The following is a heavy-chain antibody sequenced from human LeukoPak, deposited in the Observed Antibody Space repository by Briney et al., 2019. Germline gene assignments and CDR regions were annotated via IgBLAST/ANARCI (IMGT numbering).Heavy chain of an antibody. J-gene: IGHJ6*03. Sequence: PSETLSLTCTVSGGSISSGSYYWSWSRQPAGKGLEWIGRIYTSGSTNYNPSLKSRVTISVDTSKNQFSLKLSSVTAADTGVYYCARAYYMDVWGKGTTVTVSS. CDR2: IYTSGST. V-gene: IGHV4-61*02. CDR1: GGSISSGSYY. CDR3: ARAYYMDV.